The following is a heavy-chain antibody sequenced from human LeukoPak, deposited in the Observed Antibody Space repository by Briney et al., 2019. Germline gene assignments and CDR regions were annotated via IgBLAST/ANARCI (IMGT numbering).Heavy chain of an antibody. D-gene: IGHD1-26*01. CDR1: GYSFTTYW. CDR3: ARRYGGYVDY. Sequence: GASLQISCKGSGYSFTTYWIGWVRQLPGKGLEWMGIIYPSDSDTRYSPSFQGQVTISADKSISTAYLQWSSLKASDTAMYYCARRYGGYVDYWGQGTLVTVSS. CDR2: IYPSDSDT. J-gene: IGHJ4*02. V-gene: IGHV5-51*01.